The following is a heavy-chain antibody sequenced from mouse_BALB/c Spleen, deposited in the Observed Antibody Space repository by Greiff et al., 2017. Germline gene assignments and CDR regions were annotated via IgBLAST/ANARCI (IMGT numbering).Heavy chain of an antibody. D-gene: IGHD2-4*01. V-gene: IGHV1S137*01. CDR2: FSTYYGDA. CDR1: GYTFTDYA. Sequence: VQLQQSGAELVRPGVSVKISCKGSGYTFTDYAMHWVKQSHAKSLEWIGVFSTYYGDASYNQKFKGKATMTVDKSSSTAYMELARLTSEDSAIYYCAGGRITTGYYAMDYWGQGTSVTVSS. CDR3: AGGRITTGYYAMDY. J-gene: IGHJ4*01.